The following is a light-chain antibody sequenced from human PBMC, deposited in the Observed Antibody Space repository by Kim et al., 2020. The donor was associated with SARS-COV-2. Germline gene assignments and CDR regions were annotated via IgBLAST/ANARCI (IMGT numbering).Light chain of an antibody. Sequence: QSALTQPASVSGSPGQSITISCTGTSSDVGVCKYVSWYQQHPGKAPKLMIYDVSNRPSGVSNRFSGSKSGNTASLTISGLQAEDEADYYCSSYTSSSTYVFGTGTKVTVL. CDR3: SSYTSSSTYV. J-gene: IGLJ1*01. CDR1: SSDVGVCKY. CDR2: DVS. V-gene: IGLV2-14*03.